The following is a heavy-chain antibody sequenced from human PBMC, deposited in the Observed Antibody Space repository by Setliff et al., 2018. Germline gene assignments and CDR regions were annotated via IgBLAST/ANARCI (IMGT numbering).Heavy chain of an antibody. CDR1: GFSFSDYN. J-gene: IGHJ3*02. CDR2: TRYDGSNE. CDR3: AKDRNFPNDVFDT. V-gene: IGHV3-30*02. Sequence: PGGSLRLSCAASGFSFSDYNIHWVRQAPGKGLEWVAFTRYDGSNEYYADSVKGRFTISRDNSKNTLYLQMNSLRAEDTGIYYCAKDRNFPNDVFDTWGQGTMVTVSS.